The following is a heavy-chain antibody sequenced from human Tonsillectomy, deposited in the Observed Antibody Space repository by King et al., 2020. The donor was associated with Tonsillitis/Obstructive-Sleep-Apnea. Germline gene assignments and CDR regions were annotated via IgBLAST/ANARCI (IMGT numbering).Heavy chain of an antibody. CDR3: ARDSMSHYYDSSGYYTFAY. J-gene: IGHJ4*02. D-gene: IGHD3-22*01. Sequence: VQLVESGAEVKKPGASVKVSCKASGYTFPKYGISWVRQAPGQGLEWMGWITPYNGNTNYAQKPQGRVTMTTDRSTSTAYMEQRSLRYDDTAVYYCARDSMSHYYDSSGYYTFAYWGQGTLVTVSS. V-gene: IGHV1-18*01. CDR2: ITPYNGNT. CDR1: GYTFPKYG.